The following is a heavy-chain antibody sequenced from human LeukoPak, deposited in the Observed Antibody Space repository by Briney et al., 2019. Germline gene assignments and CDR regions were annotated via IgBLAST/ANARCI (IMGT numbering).Heavy chain of an antibody. CDR2: INAGNGNT. CDR1: GYTFTSYA. Sequence: ASVKVSCKASGYTFTSYAMHWVRQAPGQRLEWMGWINAGNGNTKYSQKFQGRVTITRDTSASTAYMELSSLRSEDTAVYYCARVYVTAVAGCYYYYGMDVWGQGTTVTVSS. V-gene: IGHV1-3*01. D-gene: IGHD6-19*01. J-gene: IGHJ6*02. CDR3: ARVYVTAVAGCYYYYGMDV.